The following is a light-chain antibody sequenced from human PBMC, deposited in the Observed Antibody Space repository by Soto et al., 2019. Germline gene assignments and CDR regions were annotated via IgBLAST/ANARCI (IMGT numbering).Light chain of an antibody. Sequence: IQMTESPSTLSASVGDRVTITCRASQSISTWLAWYQQEPGKAPKLLIHKASSLQSGVPSRFSGSGSGTDFTLTISCLQSEDFATYYCQQYNSYSKTFGQGTKV. CDR1: QSISTW. V-gene: IGKV1-5*03. J-gene: IGKJ1*01. CDR2: KAS. CDR3: QQYNSYSKT.